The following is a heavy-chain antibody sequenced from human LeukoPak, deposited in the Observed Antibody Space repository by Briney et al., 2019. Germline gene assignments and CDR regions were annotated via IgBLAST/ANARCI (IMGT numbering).Heavy chain of an antibody. V-gene: IGHV3-74*01. J-gene: IGHJ4*02. D-gene: IGHD3-10*01. CDR2: INSDGSIT. CDR3: ASAGTSESYSRVDY. CDR1: GFTFSSYW. Sequence: GGSLRLSCATSGFTFSSYWMHWVRQVPGRGLVWVSRINSDGSITDYADSVKGRFTISRDNAKSSLYLQMNSLRAEDTAVYYCASAGTSESYSRVDYWGQGTLVTVSS.